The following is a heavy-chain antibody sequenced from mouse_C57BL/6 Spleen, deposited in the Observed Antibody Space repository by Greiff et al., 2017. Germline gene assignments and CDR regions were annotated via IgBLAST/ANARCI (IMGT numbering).Heavy chain of an antibody. CDR1: GYSFTDYN. D-gene: IGHD2-4*01. CDR2: INPNYGTT. CDR3: ARSGLRLPYYFDY. Sequence: EVKLLQSGPGLVKPGASVKISCTASGYSFTDYNMNWVKQANGKSLEWIGVINPNYGTTSYNQKFKGKATLAVDQASSTAYMQLTRLTSEDSAVYYCARSGLRLPYYFDYWGQGTTLTVSS. V-gene: IGHV1-39*01. J-gene: IGHJ2*01.